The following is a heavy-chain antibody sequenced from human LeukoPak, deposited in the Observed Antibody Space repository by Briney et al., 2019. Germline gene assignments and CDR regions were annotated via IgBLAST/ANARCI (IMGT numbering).Heavy chain of an antibody. D-gene: IGHD1-26*01. CDR3: ATDSSGSRNFDY. V-gene: IGHV1-24*01. CDR1: GYTLTELS. J-gene: IGHJ4*02. Sequence: ASVKVSCKVSGYTLTELSMHWVRQAPGKGLEWMGGFDPEDGETIYAQKFQGRVTMTEDTPTDTAYMELSSLRSEDTAVYYCATDSSGSRNFDYWGQGTLVTVFS. CDR2: FDPEDGET.